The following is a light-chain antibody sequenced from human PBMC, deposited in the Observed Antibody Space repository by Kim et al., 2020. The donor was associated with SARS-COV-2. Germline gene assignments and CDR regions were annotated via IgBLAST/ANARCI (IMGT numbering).Light chain of an antibody. Sequence: KTVTISFTRSSGSIASSYVQWFQQRPGSTPTTVIYEDDQRPSGVPDRFSGSIDSSSNSASLTISGLETEDEADYYCQSYDSTNPWVFGGGTQLTVL. CDR2: EDD. J-gene: IGLJ3*02. CDR3: QSYDSTNPWV. V-gene: IGLV6-57*01. CDR1: SGSIASSY.